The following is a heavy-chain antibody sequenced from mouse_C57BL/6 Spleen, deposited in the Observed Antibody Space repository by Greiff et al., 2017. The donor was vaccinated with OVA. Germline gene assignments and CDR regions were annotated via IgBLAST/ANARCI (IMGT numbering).Heavy chain of an antibody. CDR3: AKTAQAKAMDY. J-gene: IGHJ4*01. CDR2: IWSGGST. Sequence: VMLVESGPGLVQPSQSLSITCTVSGFSLTSYGVHWVRQSPGKGLEWLGVIWSGGSTDYNAAFISRLSISKDNSKSQVFFKMNSLQADDAAIYYCAKTAQAKAMDYWGQGTSVTVSS. CDR1: GFSLTSYG. V-gene: IGHV2-2*01. D-gene: IGHD3-2*02.